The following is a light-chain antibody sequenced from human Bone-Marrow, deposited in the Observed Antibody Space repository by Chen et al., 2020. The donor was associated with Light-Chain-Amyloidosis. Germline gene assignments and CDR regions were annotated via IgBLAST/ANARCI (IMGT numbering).Light chain of an antibody. CDR1: NIGSTS. V-gene: IGLV3-21*02. J-gene: IGLJ3*02. CDR2: DDS. Sequence: SYVLTQPSSVSVAPGQTATIACGGNNIGSTSVYWYQQTPGQAPLLVVYDDSVRPSGIPERLSGSNSGNTATLTISRVEAGDEADYYCQVWDRSSDRPVFGGGTKLTVL. CDR3: QVWDRSSDRPV.